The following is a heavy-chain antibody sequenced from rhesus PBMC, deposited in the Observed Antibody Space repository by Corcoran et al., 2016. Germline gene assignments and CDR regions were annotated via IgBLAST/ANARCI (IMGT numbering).Heavy chain of an antibody. Sequence: QVKLQQWGEGLVKPSETLSLTCAVYGGSISGYYYWSWIRQPPGKGLEWIGFIYGTSASTNYIPSLKNRVTISKDTSKNQFSLKLSSVTAADTAVYYCARYDGSGWYYWYFDLWGPGTPITISS. J-gene: IGHJ2*01. CDR3: ARYDGSGWYYWYFDL. V-gene: IGHV4-73*01. CDR2: IYGTSAST. CDR1: GGSISGYYY. D-gene: IGHD6-31*01.